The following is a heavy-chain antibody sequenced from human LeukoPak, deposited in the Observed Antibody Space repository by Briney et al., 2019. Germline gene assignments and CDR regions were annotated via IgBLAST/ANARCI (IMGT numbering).Heavy chain of an antibody. D-gene: IGHD6-19*01. CDR2: INPSGGST. CDR3: ARDGYVSSGWYSMGFDP. Sequence: GASVKVSCKASGYSFTNFYMHWVRQAPGQGLEWMGIINPSGGSTSYAQKFQGRVTMTRDTSTSTVYMELSSLRSEDTAVYYCARDGYVSSGWYSMGFDPWGQGTLVTVSS. V-gene: IGHV1-46*01. CDR1: GYSFTNFY. J-gene: IGHJ5*02.